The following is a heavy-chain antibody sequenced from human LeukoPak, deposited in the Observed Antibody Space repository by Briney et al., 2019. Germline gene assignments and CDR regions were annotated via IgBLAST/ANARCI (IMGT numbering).Heavy chain of an antibody. Sequence: SETLSLTCTVSGGSISSSSYYWGWIRQPPVKGLEWIGSIYYSGSTYYNPSLKSRVTISVDTPKNQFSLKLSSVTAADTAVYYCARVPGPAVDVWGKGTTVTVSS. CDR2: IYYSGST. V-gene: IGHV4-39*07. J-gene: IGHJ6*04. CDR1: GGSISSSSYY. CDR3: ARVPGPAVDV.